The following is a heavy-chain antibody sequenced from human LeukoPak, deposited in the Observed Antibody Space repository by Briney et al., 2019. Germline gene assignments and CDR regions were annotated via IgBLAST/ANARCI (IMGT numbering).Heavy chain of an antibody. CDR2: IIPILGIA. CDR1: GGTFSSYA. V-gene: IGHV1-69*04. D-gene: IGHD2-15*01. CDR3: AREYCSGGSCYDCYSD. J-gene: IGHJ4*02. Sequence: GASVTVSCKASGGTFSSYAISWVRQAPGQGLEWMGRIIPILGIANYAQKFQGRVTITADKSTSTAYMELSSLRSEDTAVYYCAREYCSGGSCYDCYSDWGQGTLVTVSS.